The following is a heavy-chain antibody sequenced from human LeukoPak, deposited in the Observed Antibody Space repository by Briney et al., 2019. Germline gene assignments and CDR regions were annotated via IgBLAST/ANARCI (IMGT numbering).Heavy chain of an antibody. CDR3: ARGVVVSGSFQH. J-gene: IGHJ1*01. Sequence: SETLSLTCTVSGYSISSGYYWGWIRQPPGKGLEWIGSIYHSGSTYYNPSLKSRVTISVDTSKNQFSLKLSSVTAADTAVYYCARGVVVSGSFQHWGQGTLVTVSS. CDR2: IYHSGST. V-gene: IGHV4-38-2*02. CDR1: GYSISSGYY. D-gene: IGHD2-15*01.